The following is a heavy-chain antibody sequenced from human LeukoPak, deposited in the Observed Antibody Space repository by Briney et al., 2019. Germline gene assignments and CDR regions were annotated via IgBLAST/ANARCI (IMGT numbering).Heavy chain of an antibody. CDR1: GGSISSGDYY. Sequence: SETLSLTCTVSGGSISSGDYYWSWIRQPPGKGLEWIGYIYYSGSTYYNPSLKSRVTISVDTSKNQFSLKLSSVTAADTAVYYCARGRRYYYGSGSYHYYYYGMDVWGQGTTVTVSS. CDR2: IYYSGST. V-gene: IGHV4-30-4*01. J-gene: IGHJ6*02. D-gene: IGHD3-10*01. CDR3: ARGRRYYYGSGSYHYYYYGMDV.